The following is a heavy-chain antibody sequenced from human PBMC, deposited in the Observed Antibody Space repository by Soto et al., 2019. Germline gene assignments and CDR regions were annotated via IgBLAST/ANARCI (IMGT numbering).Heavy chain of an antibody. Sequence: GGSLRLCCAASGFTFSFCAMSWVRQAPGKGLEWVSSIRGNNGDTYYADSVKGRFTISRDNAKNTLYLQMNSLRAEDTAVYYCARDPTYFYDSRGYYAYWGQGTLVTVSS. D-gene: IGHD3-22*01. CDR3: ARDPTYFYDSRGYYAY. CDR1: GFTFSFCA. CDR2: IRGNNGDT. J-gene: IGHJ4*02. V-gene: IGHV3-23*01.